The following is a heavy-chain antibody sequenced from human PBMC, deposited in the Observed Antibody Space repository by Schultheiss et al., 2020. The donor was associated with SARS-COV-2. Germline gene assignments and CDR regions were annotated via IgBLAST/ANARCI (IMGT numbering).Heavy chain of an antibody. D-gene: IGHD6-13*01. CDR3: ATLPQQLGYYYGMDV. J-gene: IGHJ6*02. CDR1: GYTFNNYD. Sequence: ASVKVSCKASGYTFNNYDITWVRQAPGQGLEWMGWINPNSGGTNYAQKFQGWVTMTRDTSISTAYMELSRLRSDDTAVYYCATLPQQLGYYYGMDVWGQGTTVTVSS. V-gene: IGHV1-2*04. CDR2: INPNSGGT.